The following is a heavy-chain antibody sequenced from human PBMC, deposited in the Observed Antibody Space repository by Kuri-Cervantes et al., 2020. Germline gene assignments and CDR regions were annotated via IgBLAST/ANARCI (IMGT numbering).Heavy chain of an antibody. CDR2: INPSGGST. J-gene: IGHJ4*02. CDR3: ANRRMGGTLDY. Sequence: ASVKVSCKASGYTFTDYYMHWVRQAPGQGLEWMAMINPSGGSTTYAQKFQGRVTITADKSTSTAYMELSSLRSEDTAVYYCANRRMGGTLDYWGQGTLVTVSS. V-gene: IGHV1-46*01. CDR1: GYTFTDYY. D-gene: IGHD3-16*01.